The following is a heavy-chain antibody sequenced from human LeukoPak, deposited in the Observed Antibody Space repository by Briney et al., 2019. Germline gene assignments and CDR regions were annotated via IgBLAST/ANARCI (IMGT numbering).Heavy chain of an antibody. Sequence: SETLSLTCTVSGGSISSSSYYWGWIRQPPGKGLEWIGSIYYSGRTYYNPSLKSQFTRSVDTSKNQFSLKLSSVTAADTAVYYCARDYSSLSGFDYWGQGTLVTVSS. J-gene: IGHJ4*02. CDR1: GGSISSSSYY. D-gene: IGHD6-19*01. CDR2: IYYSGRT. CDR3: ARDYSSLSGFDY. V-gene: IGHV4-39*02.